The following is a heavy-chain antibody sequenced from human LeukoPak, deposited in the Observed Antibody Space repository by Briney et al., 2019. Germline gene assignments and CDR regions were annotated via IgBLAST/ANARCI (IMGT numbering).Heavy chain of an antibody. CDR2: INPNSGGT. Sequence: ASVKVSCKASGYTFTGYYMHWVRQAPGQGLEWMGWINPNSGGTNYAQKFQGRATMTRDTSISTAYMELSRLRSDDTAVYYCARATRRIAVAAAGYFQHWGQGTLVTVSS. V-gene: IGHV1-2*02. D-gene: IGHD6-19*01. J-gene: IGHJ1*01. CDR3: ARATRRIAVAAAGYFQH. CDR1: GYTFTGYY.